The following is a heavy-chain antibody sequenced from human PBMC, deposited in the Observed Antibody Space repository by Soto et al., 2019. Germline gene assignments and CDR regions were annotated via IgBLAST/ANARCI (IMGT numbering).Heavy chain of an antibody. CDR1: GFTFSSYA. CDR2: ISGSGGST. Sequence: EVQLLESRGGLVQPGGSLRLSCAASGFTFSSYAMSWVRQAPGKGLEWVSAISGSGGSTYYADSVKGRFTISRDNSKNTLYLQMNSLRAEDTAVYYCATIPIKLLWFGEAPGDYWGQGTLVTVSS. J-gene: IGHJ4*02. D-gene: IGHD3-10*01. CDR3: ATIPIKLLWFGEAPGDY. V-gene: IGHV3-23*01.